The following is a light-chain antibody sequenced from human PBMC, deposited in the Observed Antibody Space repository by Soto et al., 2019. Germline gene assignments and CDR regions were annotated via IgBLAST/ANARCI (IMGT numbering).Light chain of an antibody. J-gene: IGKJ1*01. CDR1: QSISRP. CDR2: DAS. Sequence: DIQMTQSPSTLSASVGDRVTITCRASQSISRPLAWYQQKPGKAPKFLIYDASSLESGVSLRFSGSGSGTDFTLTISSLQPDDFATYYCQQYNNFPWTFGQGTKVETK. V-gene: IGKV1-5*01. CDR3: QQYNNFPWT.